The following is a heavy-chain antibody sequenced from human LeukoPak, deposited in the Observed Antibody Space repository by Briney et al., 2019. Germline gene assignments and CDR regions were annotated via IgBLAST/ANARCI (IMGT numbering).Heavy chain of an antibody. CDR2: ISGSGGST. V-gene: IGHV3-23*01. CDR3: AKARRIQLWRGSNY. D-gene: IGHD5-18*01. Sequence: GGSLRLSCAASGFTFSSYAMSWVRQAPGKGLEWVSAISGSGGSTYYADSVKGRFTTSRDNSKNTLYLQMNSLRAEDTAVYYWAKARRIQLWRGSNYCGQGTPVTVSS. J-gene: IGHJ4*02. CDR1: GFTFSSYA.